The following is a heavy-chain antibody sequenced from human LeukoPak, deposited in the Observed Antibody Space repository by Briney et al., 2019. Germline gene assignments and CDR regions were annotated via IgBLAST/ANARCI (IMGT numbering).Heavy chain of an antibody. V-gene: IGHV4-4*02. CDR1: GGSITSTNY. J-gene: IGHJ4*02. D-gene: IGHD5-12*01. Sequence: PSGTLSLTCGVSGGSITSTNYWTWVRQPPGKGLEWIGEVNLQGSTNYNPSLMGRVAISVDMSENHISLQLTSVTAADTAVYYCARDPDIVATTNFDYWGQGTLVTVSS. CDR3: ARDPDIVATTNFDY. CDR2: VNLQGST.